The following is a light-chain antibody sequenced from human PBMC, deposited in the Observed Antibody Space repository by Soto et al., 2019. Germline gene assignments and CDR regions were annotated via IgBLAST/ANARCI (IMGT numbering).Light chain of an antibody. CDR1: QSLLQSNGYND. CDR2: LGS. J-gene: IGKJ2*01. V-gene: IGKV2-28*01. Sequence: DIVMTQSPLSLPVTPGEPASISCRSSQSLLQSNGYNDLDWYLQKPGKSPQLLIYLGSNRASGVPDRCSGSGSGTDFTLKISIVEDEHVGVCYCMQALESPYTFCQGTKREIK. CDR3: MQALESPYT.